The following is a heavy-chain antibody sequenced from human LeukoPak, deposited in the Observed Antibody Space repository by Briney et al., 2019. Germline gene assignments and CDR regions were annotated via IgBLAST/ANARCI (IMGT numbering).Heavy chain of an antibody. CDR2: ISGSGGST. J-gene: IGHJ4*02. V-gene: IGHV3-23*01. D-gene: IGHD3-9*01. Sequence: GGSLRLSCAASGFTFSSYAMSWVRQAPGKGLEWVSAISGSGGSTYYADSVKGRFTISRDNSKNTLYLQMNSLRAEDTAVYYCAREGNILTGYYEGYYFDYWGQGTLVTVSS. CDR3: AREGNILTGYYEGYYFDY. CDR1: GFTFSSYA.